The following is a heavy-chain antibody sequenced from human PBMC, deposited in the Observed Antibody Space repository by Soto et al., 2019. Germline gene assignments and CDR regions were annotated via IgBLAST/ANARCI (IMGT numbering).Heavy chain of an antibody. CDR2: IIPIFGTA. CDR3: AREASSYSSGWYDIDY. CDR1: GGTFSSYA. Sequence: QVQLVQSGAEVKKPGSSVKVSCKASGGTFSSYAISWVRQAPGQGLEWMGGIIPIFGTANYAQKFQGRVTITADESTSTAYMELSSLRSEETAVYYCAREASSYSSGWYDIDYWGQGTLVTVSS. V-gene: IGHV1-69*01. J-gene: IGHJ4*02. D-gene: IGHD6-19*01.